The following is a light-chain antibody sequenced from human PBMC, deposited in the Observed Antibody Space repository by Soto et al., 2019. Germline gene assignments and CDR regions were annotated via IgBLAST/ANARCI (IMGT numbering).Light chain of an antibody. CDR3: QQYGSSPRLT. J-gene: IGKJ4*01. Sequence: EIVLTQSPGTLSLSPGERATLFCRASQSIATSQLAWYQQKPGQAPRLLIGASTRATGIPDRFSDSGSGTDFTLTISRLEPEDFAVYYCQQYGSSPRLTFGGGTKVDIK. CDR2: GAS. CDR1: QSIATSQ. V-gene: IGKV3-20*01.